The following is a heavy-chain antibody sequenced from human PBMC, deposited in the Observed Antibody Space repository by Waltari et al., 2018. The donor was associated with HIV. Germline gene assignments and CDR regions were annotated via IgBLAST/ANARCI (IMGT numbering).Heavy chain of an antibody. CDR1: GFTFDRSA. D-gene: IGHD2-15*01. Sequence: EVQLLESGGGFVQPGGSLRLSCAASGFTFDRSAMNWVRQAPGKGLEWVSDSNWTGGKTYYADSVKGRFTISRDNSKNTLYLQMNSLRVEDTAVYYWAKEVAISGPSDYWGPGTLVTVSS. J-gene: IGHJ4*02. CDR3: AKEVAISGPSDY. CDR2: SNWTGGKT. V-gene: IGHV3-23*01.